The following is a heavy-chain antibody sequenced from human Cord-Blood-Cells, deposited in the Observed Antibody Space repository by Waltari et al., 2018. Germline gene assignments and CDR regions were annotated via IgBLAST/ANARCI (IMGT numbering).Heavy chain of an antibody. CDR2: IIPILGIE. CDR3: ARVYCSSTSCYGSWFDP. CDR1: GGTFSSYT. J-gene: IGHJ5*02. D-gene: IGHD2-2*01. Sequence: QVQLVQSGAEVKKPGSSVKVSCKASGGTFSSYTISWVRQAPGQGLEWMGRIIPILGIENYAQKXXGRXXITXDKSXXXXXXXLSSLRSEDTAVYYCARVYCSSTSCYGSWFDPWGQGTLVTVSS. V-gene: IGHV1-69*02.